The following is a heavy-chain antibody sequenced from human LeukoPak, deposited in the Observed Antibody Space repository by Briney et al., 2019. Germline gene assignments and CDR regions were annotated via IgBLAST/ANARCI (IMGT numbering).Heavy chain of an antibody. CDR2: ISYDGSKK. CDR3: ARDAYQGLYYFDY. V-gene: IGHV3-30*03. D-gene: IGHD3/OR15-3a*01. J-gene: IGHJ4*02. Sequence: GRSLRLSCAASGFTFRSYHMHWVRQAPGKGLEWVALISYDGSKKYYADSLQGRVTISRDNSKNTLSLQMETLRPEDTAIYYCARDAYQGLYYFDYWGQGTLVTVSS. CDR1: GFTFRSYH.